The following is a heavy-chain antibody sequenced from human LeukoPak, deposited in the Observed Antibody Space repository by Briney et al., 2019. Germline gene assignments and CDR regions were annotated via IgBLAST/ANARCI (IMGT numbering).Heavy chain of an antibody. V-gene: IGHV4-59*10. Sequence: SETLSLTCAVSGYSISSSYYWSWIRQPAGKGLEWIGRIYTSGSTNYNPSLKSRVIMSLDTSKNQFSLKLSSVTATDTAIYYCARYYSNFEYYFDYWGQGILVTVSS. CDR1: GYSISSSYY. J-gene: IGHJ4*02. CDR2: IYTSGST. CDR3: ARYYSNFEYYFDY. D-gene: IGHD4-11*01.